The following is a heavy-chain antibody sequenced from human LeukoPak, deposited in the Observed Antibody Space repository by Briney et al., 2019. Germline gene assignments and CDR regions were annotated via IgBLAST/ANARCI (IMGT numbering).Heavy chain of an antibody. CDR1: GGTFSSYA. J-gene: IGHJ4*02. V-gene: IGHV1-69*05. D-gene: IGHD6-19*01. CDR3: ARGRDAGITVAVADTPLTNFDY. CDR2: IIPIFGTA. Sequence: SVKVSCKASGGTFSSYAISWVRQAPGQGLEWMGGIIPIFGTANYAQKFQGRVTMTTDTSTSTAYMELRSLRSDDTAVYYCARGRDAGITVAVADTPLTNFDYWGQGTLVTVAS.